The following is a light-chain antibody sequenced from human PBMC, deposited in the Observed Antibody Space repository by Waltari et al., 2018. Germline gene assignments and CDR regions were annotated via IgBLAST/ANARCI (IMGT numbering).Light chain of an antibody. CDR2: WAS. CDR1: QNVLFRSNNKNY. J-gene: IGKJ4*01. Sequence: DIVMTQSPDSLAVSLGERATVNCKSSQNVLFRSNNKNYLAWFQQKPGQPPKLLIYWASTRESGVPDRFRGSGSGTDFTLTIDNVQAEDVAVYYCQQYYSHPVTFSGGTKVEIK. V-gene: IGKV4-1*01. CDR3: QQYYSHPVT.